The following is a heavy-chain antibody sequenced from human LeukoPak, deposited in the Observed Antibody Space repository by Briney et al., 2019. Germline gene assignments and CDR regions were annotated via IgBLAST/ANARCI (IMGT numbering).Heavy chain of an antibody. CDR2: INSDGSST. CDR3: ARAAENYGGRFDS. CDR1: GFAFSSYW. D-gene: IGHD3-16*01. J-gene: IGHJ4*02. Sequence: GGSLRLSCAASGFAFSSYWMHWVRQAPGKGLVWVSRINSDGSSTSYADSVKGRFTISRDNAKNTLYLQMNSLRAEDTAVYYCARAAENYGGRFDSWGQGTLVTVSS. V-gene: IGHV3-74*01.